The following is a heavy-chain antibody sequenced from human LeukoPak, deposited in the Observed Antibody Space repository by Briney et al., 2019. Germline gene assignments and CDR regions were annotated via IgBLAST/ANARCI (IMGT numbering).Heavy chain of an antibody. J-gene: IGHJ6*03. D-gene: IGHD3-22*01. CDR2: IYYSGST. CDR3: ARAWDSSGLYYYYYMDV. CDR1: GGSISSYY. V-gene: IGHV4-59*01. Sequence: KTSETLSLTCTVSGGSISSYYWSWIRQPPGKGLEWIGYIYYSGSTNYNPSLKSRVTISVDTSKNQFSLKLSSVTAADTAVYYCARAWDSSGLYYYYYMDVWGKGTTVTVSS.